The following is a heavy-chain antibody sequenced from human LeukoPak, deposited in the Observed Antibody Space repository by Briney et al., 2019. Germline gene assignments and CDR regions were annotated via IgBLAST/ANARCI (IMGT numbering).Heavy chain of an antibody. J-gene: IGHJ4*02. V-gene: IGHV1-3*01. CDR1: GYTFTTYA. D-gene: IGHD1-1*01. Sequence: ASVKVSCKTSGYTFTTYAIHWVRQATGQRLEWMGLINADDGNTRYSQRFQGRVTITRDTSANTAYMELSSLRFEDTAVYYCARDLEEGTGTSYFDYWGQGTLVTVSS. CDR2: INADDGNT. CDR3: ARDLEEGTGTSYFDY.